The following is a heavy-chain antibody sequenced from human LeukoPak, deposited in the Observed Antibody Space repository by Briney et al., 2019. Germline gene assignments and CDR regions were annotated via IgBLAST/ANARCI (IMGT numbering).Heavy chain of an antibody. V-gene: IGHV3-21*01. J-gene: IGHJ4*02. CDR2: ISSSSNYV. CDR3: ATLMKTYFDY. Sequence: GGSLRLSCAASGFTFSSYSMNWVRQAPGKGLEWVSSISSSSNYVFYADSVKGRFTISRDNAKNSLYLQMNSLRAEDTAVYYCATLMKTYFDYWGQGTLVTVSS. CDR1: GFTFSSYS.